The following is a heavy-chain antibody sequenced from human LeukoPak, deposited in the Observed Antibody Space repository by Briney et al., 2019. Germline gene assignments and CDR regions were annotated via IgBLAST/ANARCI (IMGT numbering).Heavy chain of an antibody. Sequence: GGSLRLTCAASGFTFDDYATHWVRQAPGKGLEWVSGISWNSGSIGYADSVKGRFTISRDNAKNSLYLQMNSLRDEDTAVYYCARDYVQDYWGQGTLVTVSS. D-gene: IGHD3-16*01. CDR2: ISWNSGSI. CDR1: GFTFDDYA. J-gene: IGHJ4*02. CDR3: ARDYVQDY. V-gene: IGHV3-9*01.